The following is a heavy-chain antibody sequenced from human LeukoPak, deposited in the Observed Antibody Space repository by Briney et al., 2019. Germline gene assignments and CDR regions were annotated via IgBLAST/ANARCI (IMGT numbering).Heavy chain of an antibody. Sequence: GGSVKLSCTASGFAFDRHGMSWVRQVPGKGLEWVSGINWSGGRTGYADPLRGRFTITRDNATNSLYLQMDSLRAEDTALYYCARAPMTSPFYFDYWGQGTLVTVSS. CDR2: INWSGGRT. CDR3: ARAPMTSPFYFDY. V-gene: IGHV3-20*04. D-gene: IGHD2-2*01. J-gene: IGHJ4*02. CDR1: GFAFDRHG.